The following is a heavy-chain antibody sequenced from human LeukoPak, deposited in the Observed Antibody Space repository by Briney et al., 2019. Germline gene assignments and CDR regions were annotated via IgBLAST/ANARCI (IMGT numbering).Heavy chain of an antibody. CDR3: AKDRFWGYSGYDESGADY. J-gene: IGHJ4*02. CDR1: GFTFSSYA. Sequence: PGGSLRLSCAASGFTFSSYAMRWVRQALGKGLEWVSAISGSGGSTYYAHSVKGRFTISRDNSKNTLYLQMNSLRAEDTAVYYCAKDRFWGYSGYDESGADYWGQGTLVTVSS. V-gene: IGHV3-23*01. D-gene: IGHD5-12*01. CDR2: ISGSGGST.